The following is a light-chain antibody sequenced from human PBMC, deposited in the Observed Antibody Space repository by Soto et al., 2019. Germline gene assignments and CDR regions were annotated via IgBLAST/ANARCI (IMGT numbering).Light chain of an antibody. CDR1: QSVSSY. J-gene: IGKJ1*01. Sequence: EIVLTQSPGTLSLSPGERATLSCRASQSVSSYLAWYQQKPGQAPRLLIYDASNRATGIPARFSGSGSGTDFTLTISSLEPEDFAVYYCQQYGSLSWTFGQGTKVDI. CDR2: DAS. CDR3: QQYGSLSWT. V-gene: IGKV3-11*01.